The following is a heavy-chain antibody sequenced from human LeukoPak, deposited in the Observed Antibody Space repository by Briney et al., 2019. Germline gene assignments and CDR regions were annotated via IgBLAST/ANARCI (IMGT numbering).Heavy chain of an antibody. D-gene: IGHD2-15*01. CDR2: INSDGSST. CDR1: GFTFSSYW. V-gene: IGHV3-74*01. CDR3: ARGGVYCSGGSCYVSAFDI. Sequence: GGSLRLSCAASGFTFSSYWMHWVRHAPGKGLVWVSRINSDGSSTSYADSVKGRFTISRDNAKNTLYLQMNSLRAEDTAVYYCARGGVYCSGGSCYVSAFDIWGQGTMVTVSS. J-gene: IGHJ3*02.